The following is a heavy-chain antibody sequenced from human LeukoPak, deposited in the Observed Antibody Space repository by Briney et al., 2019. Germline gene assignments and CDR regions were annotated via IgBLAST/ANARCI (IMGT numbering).Heavy chain of an antibody. Sequence: SETLSLTCTVSGGSISSYYWSWIRQPPGKGLEWIGYIYYSGSTNYNPSLKSRATISVDTSKNQFSLKLSSVTAADTAVYYCARDEKGGHSGSYSAEYFQHWGQGTLVTVSS. CDR2: IYYSGST. D-gene: IGHD1-26*01. V-gene: IGHV4-59*12. CDR3: ARDEKGGHSGSYSAEYFQH. J-gene: IGHJ1*01. CDR1: GGSISSYY.